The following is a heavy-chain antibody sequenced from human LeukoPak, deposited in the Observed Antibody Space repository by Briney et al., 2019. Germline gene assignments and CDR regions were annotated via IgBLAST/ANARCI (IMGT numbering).Heavy chain of an antibody. D-gene: IGHD3-10*01. J-gene: IGHJ3*02. Sequence: GGSLRLSCAASGLTVSSNYMSWIRQAPGKGLEWISYISSSSSYTHYADSVKGRFTISRDNAKNSLYLQMSSLTAEDTAVYYCAKEYGSGSYPNDALDIWGQGTMVTVSS. CDR3: AKEYGSGSYPNDALDI. CDR1: GLTVSSNY. CDR2: ISSSSSYT. V-gene: IGHV3-11*05.